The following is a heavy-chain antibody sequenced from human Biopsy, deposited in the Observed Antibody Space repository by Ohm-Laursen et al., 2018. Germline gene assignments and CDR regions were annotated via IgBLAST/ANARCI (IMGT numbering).Heavy chain of an antibody. CDR2: INHRGRS. CDR3: AREGGGLLPIRLTDF. V-gene: IGHV4-34*01. D-gene: IGHD1-26*01. Sequence: SETLSLTCEVSGESFSDYYWSWIRQSPGKGLERIGEINHRGRSSYSPSLQSRVTISVDASKNQFSLNMKSVTAADTAVYFCAREGGGLLPIRLTDFWGPGMMVTVSS. J-gene: IGHJ4*02. CDR1: GESFSDYY.